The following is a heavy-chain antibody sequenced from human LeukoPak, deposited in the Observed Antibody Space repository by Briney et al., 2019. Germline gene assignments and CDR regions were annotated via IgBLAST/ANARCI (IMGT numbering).Heavy chain of an antibody. J-gene: IGHJ4*02. Sequence: GGSLRLSCAASGFTFTTYWMSWVRQAPGKGLEWVANIKQDGTEKYYVDSVKGRFTISRDNAKNSLYLQMNSLRVEDTAVYYCAKVAKYYYGSETYYFFEHWGQGTLVTVSS. CDR2: IKQDGTEK. CDR3: AKVAKYYYGSETYYFFEH. D-gene: IGHD3-10*01. CDR1: GFTFTTYW. V-gene: IGHV3-7*01.